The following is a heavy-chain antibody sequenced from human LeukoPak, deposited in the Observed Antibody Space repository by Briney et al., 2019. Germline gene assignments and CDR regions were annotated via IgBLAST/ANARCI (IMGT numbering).Heavy chain of an antibody. D-gene: IGHD3-10*01. CDR3: ASNSPTADGYYSLDY. J-gene: IGHJ4*02. V-gene: IGHV3-30*03. CDR1: GFTFSSYG. CDR2: ISYDGSNK. Sequence: GRSLRLSCAASGFTFSSYGMHWVRQAPGKGLEWVAVISYDGSNKYYADSVKGRFTISRDNSKNTLYLQMNSLRAEDTAVYYCASNSPTADGYYSLDYWGQGTLVTVSS.